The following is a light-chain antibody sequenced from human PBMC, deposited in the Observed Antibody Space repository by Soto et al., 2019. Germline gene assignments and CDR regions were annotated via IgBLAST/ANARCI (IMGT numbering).Light chain of an antibody. J-gene: IGKJ1*01. CDR1: RSVPNNF. CDR2: GAS. CDR3: HQYGSSPPT. Sequence: EIVLTQSPGTLSLSPGERATLSCRASRSVPNNFVAWYQRKPGQAPRLLIYGASSSATDIPRRFSGTGSGTDFSLTITRLEPEDFAVYYCHQYGSSPPTFGLGTKVEI. V-gene: IGKV3-20*01.